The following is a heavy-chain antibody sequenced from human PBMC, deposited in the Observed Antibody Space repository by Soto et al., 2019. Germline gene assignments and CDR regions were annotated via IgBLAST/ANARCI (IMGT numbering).Heavy chain of an antibody. D-gene: IGHD6-19*01. J-gene: IGHJ5*01. CDR3: AKITGYTSGWSEF. Sequence: ESGGGVVQPGRSLRLSCAASGFTFSTYGIHWVRQAPGKGLEWVAFISFDATTKYYADAVKGRFTISRDNSKNTLYLQMNSLRPEDTAVYFCAKITGYTSGWSEFWGQGTLVTVSS. V-gene: IGHV3-30*18. CDR1: GFTFSTYG. CDR2: ISFDATTK.